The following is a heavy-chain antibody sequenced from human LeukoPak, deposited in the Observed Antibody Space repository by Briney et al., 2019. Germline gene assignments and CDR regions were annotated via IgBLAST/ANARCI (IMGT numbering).Heavy chain of an antibody. CDR2: INPNSGGT. CDR1: GYTFTGYY. Sequence: ASVKVSCKASGYTFTGYYMHWVRQASGQGLEWMRCINPNSGGTNYAQKFQGRVTMTRDTSISTAYMELSRLRSDDTAVYYCARAQGTNYDILTGNNWFDPWGQGTLVTVS. D-gene: IGHD3-9*01. CDR3: ARAQGTNYDILTGNNWFDP. J-gene: IGHJ5*02. V-gene: IGHV1-2*02.